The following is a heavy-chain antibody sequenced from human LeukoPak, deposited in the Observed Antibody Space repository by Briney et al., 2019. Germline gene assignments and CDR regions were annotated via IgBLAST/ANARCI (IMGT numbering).Heavy chain of an antibody. V-gene: IGHV1-2*04. D-gene: IGHD3-16*02. Sequence: GASVKVSCKASGYPFTNYYMHWVRQAPGQGLEWMGWINPNSGGTKYAQNFQGWVTMTRDTSISTAYMELKRLRYDDTAVYYCAREGDIVGPANYYYGMDVWGQGTTVTVSS. CDR2: INPNSGGT. CDR3: AREGDIVGPANYYYGMDV. J-gene: IGHJ6*02. CDR1: GYPFTNYY.